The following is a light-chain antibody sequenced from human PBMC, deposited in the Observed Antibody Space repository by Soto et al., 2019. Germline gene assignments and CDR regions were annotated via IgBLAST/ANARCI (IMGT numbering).Light chain of an antibody. Sequence: QSALTQPASVSGSPGQSITISCTGTSSDVGGYNYVSWNQQHPGKAPKLMIYEVSNRPSGVSNRFSGSKSGNTASLTISGLQAEDEADYYCSSYTSSSTLVFGTGTKLTV. CDR2: EVS. CDR1: SSDVGGYNY. V-gene: IGLV2-14*01. CDR3: SSYTSSSTLV. J-gene: IGLJ1*01.